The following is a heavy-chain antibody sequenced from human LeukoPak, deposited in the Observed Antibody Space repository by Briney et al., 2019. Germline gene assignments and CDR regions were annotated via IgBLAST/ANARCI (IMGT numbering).Heavy chain of an antibody. Sequence: GGSLRLSCAASGFTFSSYWMSWVRQAPGKGLEWVAVISYDESNRYYADSVKGRFTISRDNSKNTLYLQMNSLRAEDTAVYYCARRGSSGCFDYWGQGTLVTVSS. CDR2: ISYDESNR. V-gene: IGHV3-30-3*01. CDR1: GFTFSSYW. CDR3: ARRGSSGCFDY. J-gene: IGHJ4*02. D-gene: IGHD6-19*01.